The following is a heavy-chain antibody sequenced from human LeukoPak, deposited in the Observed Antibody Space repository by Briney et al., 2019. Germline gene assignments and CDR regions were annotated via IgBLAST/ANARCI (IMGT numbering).Heavy chain of an antibody. CDR2: AYYSGHT. V-gene: IGHV4-59*08. CDR1: GGSISDNY. CDR3: ARHPFATPFDY. J-gene: IGHJ4*02. D-gene: IGHD2-15*01. Sequence: SETPSLTCTVSGGSISDNYWSWIRQPPGKGLEWIGYAYYSGHTNYNSSLKSRVTMSLDTSKSQFSLRLSSVTAADTAVYFCARHPFATPFDYWGPGTLVTVSS.